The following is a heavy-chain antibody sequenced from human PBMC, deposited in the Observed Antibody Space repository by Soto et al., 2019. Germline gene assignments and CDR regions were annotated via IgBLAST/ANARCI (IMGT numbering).Heavy chain of an antibody. CDR2: MNPKSGET. V-gene: IGHV1-8*01. CDR1: GYTFTHHD. Sequence: QVQLVQSGAEVKKPGASVRVSCTASGYTFTHHDVNWVRQAPGQGPEWMGWMNPKSGETGYAQIFRGRVKMTGDTSISTAYREWSSLSSGDTAIYFWGRGMVGVSTRAFVVWGKGTKVTVSS. J-gene: IGHJ3*01. CDR3: GRGMVGVSTRAFVV. D-gene: IGHD1-26*01.